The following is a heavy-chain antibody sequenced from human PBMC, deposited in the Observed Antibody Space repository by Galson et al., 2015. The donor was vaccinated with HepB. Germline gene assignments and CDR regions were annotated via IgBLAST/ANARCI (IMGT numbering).Heavy chain of an antibody. CDR1: GFTFSSYA. Sequence: SLRLSCAASGFTFSSYAMSWVRQAPGKGLEWVSAISGSGGSTYYADSVKGRFTISRDNSKNTLYLQMNSLRAEDTAVYYCAKGLYYDSSAQEWGQGTLVTVSS. CDR3: AKGLYYDSSAQE. J-gene: IGHJ4*02. CDR2: ISGSGGST. V-gene: IGHV3-23*01. D-gene: IGHD3-22*01.